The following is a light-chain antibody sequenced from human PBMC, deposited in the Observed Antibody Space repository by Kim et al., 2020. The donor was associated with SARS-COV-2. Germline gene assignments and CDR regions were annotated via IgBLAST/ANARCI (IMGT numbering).Light chain of an antibody. J-gene: IGLJ2*01. Sequence: SYELTQPPSVSVSPGQTASITCSGDKLGDKFACWYQQKPGQSPVLVIYQDSKRPSGLPERFSGSNSGNTATLTISGTQAMDEADYYCRAWDSSTAVFGGGTQLTVL. V-gene: IGLV3-1*01. CDR2: QDS. CDR3: RAWDSSTAV. CDR1: KLGDKF.